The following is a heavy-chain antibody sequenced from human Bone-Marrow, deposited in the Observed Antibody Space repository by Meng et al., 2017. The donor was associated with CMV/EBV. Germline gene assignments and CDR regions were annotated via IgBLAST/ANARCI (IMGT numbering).Heavy chain of an antibody. CDR2: ISWNSGSI. CDR3: ARESLLELPAFDI. Sequence: SLKISCAASGFTFDDYAMHWVRQAPGKGLEWVSGISWNSGSIGYADSVKGRFTISRDNAKNSLYLQMNSLRAEDTAVYYCARESLLELPAFDIWGQGTMVT. V-gene: IGHV3-9*01. D-gene: IGHD1-7*01. J-gene: IGHJ3*02. CDR1: GFTFDDYA.